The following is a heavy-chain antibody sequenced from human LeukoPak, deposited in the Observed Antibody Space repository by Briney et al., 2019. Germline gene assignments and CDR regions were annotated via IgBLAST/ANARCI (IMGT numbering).Heavy chain of an antibody. J-gene: IGHJ4*02. CDR3: ANGGGRIPEVDY. CDR1: GFTFSSYG. Sequence: AGGSLRLSCAASGFTFSSYGMSWVRQAPGKGLEWVSAISGSGGSTYYADSVKGRFTISRDNSKNTLYLQMNSLRAEDTAVYYCANGGGRIPEVDYWGQGTLVTVSS. D-gene: IGHD3-16*01. V-gene: IGHV3-23*01. CDR2: ISGSGGST.